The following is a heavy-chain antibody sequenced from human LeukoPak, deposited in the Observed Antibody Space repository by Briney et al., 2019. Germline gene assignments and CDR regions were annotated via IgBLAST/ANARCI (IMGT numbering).Heavy chain of an antibody. Sequence: SGPTLVNPTQTLTLTCTFSGFSLSTSGVGVGWIRQPPGKALEWLALIYWDDDKRYSPSLKSRLTITKDTSKNQVVLTMTNMDPVDTATYYCARTYYYDSSGYQIDYWGQGTLVAVSS. D-gene: IGHD3-22*01. CDR2: IYWDDDK. J-gene: IGHJ4*02. CDR3: ARTYYYDSSGYQIDY. CDR1: GFSLSTSGVG. V-gene: IGHV2-5*02.